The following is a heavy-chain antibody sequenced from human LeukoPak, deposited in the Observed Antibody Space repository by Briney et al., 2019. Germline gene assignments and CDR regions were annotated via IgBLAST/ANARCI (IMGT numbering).Heavy chain of an antibody. V-gene: IGHV3-48*02. Sequence: GGSLRLSCEASGFTFTSYGMHWVRQSPGKGLEWISFIFSSTLVNYADSVKGRFTISRDNVKKSIYLQMRSLRDEDTAVYYCASGPYGGNPFDFWGQGTLVTVSS. D-gene: IGHD4-23*01. CDR2: IFSSTLV. CDR1: GFTFTSYG. CDR3: ASGPYGGNPFDF. J-gene: IGHJ4*02.